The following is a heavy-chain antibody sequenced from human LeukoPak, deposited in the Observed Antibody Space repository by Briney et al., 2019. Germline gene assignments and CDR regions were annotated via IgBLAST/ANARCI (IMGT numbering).Heavy chain of an antibody. CDR3: ARGPPACSTNCYGYLDY. Sequence: GGSLRLSCSASGFTFSTYPMHWVRQAPGKGLEYVSAITSNGVNTYYPDSVRGRFTISRDNSKNTLYLQMNSLRAEDTAVYYCARGPPACSTNCYGYLDYWGQGTLVTVSS. CDR1: GFTFSTYP. V-gene: IGHV3-64*04. CDR2: ITSNGVNT. J-gene: IGHJ4*02. D-gene: IGHD2-2*01.